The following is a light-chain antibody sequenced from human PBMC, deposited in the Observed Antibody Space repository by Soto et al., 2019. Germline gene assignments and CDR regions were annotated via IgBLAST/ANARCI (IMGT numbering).Light chain of an antibody. J-gene: IGLJ3*02. CDR2: DVS. CDR1: SSDIGGYKY. V-gene: IGLV2-14*01. CDR3: SSFVAGNNYWV. Sequence: QSALTQPASVSGSPGQSISIYCTGSSSDIGGYKYVSWYQQHPDKAPKLLISDVSSRPSGVSDRFSGSKSGNTASLTVSGLQAEDEADYYCSSFVAGNNYWVFGGGTKLTVL.